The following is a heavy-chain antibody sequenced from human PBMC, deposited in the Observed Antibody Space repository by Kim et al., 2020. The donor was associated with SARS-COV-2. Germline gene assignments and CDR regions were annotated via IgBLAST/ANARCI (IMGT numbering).Heavy chain of an antibody. Sequence: QKFQGRVTMTADESTSTAYMELSSLRAEDTAVYYWARAPHDYGGLHFDYWGQGTLVTVSS. CDR3: ARAPHDYGGLHFDY. D-gene: IGHD4-17*01. V-gene: IGHV1-69*01. J-gene: IGHJ4*02.